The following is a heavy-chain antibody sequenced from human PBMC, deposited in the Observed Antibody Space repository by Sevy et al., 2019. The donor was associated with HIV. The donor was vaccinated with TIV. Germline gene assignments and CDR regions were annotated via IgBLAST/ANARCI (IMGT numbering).Heavy chain of an antibody. D-gene: IGHD6-13*01. Sequence: SLRLSCAASGFTFSSYAMHWVRQAPGKGLEWVAVISYDGSNKYYADSVKGRFTISRDNSKITLYLQMNSLRAEDTAVYYCARDRGSSWYKGLDYWGQGTLVTVSS. J-gene: IGHJ4*02. V-gene: IGHV3-30-3*01. CDR2: ISYDGSNK. CDR1: GFTFSSYA. CDR3: ARDRGSSWYKGLDY.